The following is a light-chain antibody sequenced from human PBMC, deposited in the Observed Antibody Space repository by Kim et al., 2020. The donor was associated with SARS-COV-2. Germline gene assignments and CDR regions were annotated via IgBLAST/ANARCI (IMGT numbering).Light chain of an antibody. V-gene: IGLV3-19*01. CDR3: NSRDSNDNVV. CDR2: GKK. CDR1: RLRRYY. Sequence: GQDVKDNRQGDRLRRYYATWVPQKPGQAPILCIYGKKHRPSGVPSLFPCSSSRNPASLTNPGKQAGDEADYFCNSRDSNDNVVFGGGTKLTVL. J-gene: IGLJ2*01.